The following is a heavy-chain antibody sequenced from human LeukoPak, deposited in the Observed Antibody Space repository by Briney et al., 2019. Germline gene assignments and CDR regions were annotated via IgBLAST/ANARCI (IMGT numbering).Heavy chain of an antibody. CDR2: IYYSGTT. CDR3: ARRVGRRFGERTYYYHYMDV. V-gene: IGHV4-39*01. D-gene: IGHD3-10*01. CDR1: GGSISSSSYY. Sequence: PSETLSLTCTVSGGSISSSSYYWGRIRQPPGEGLEWLGSIYYSGTTSYNPSLKSPVTISVDTSKNQFSLKLSSVTAADTAVYYCARRVGRRFGERTYYYHYMDVWGKGTTVTISS. J-gene: IGHJ6*03.